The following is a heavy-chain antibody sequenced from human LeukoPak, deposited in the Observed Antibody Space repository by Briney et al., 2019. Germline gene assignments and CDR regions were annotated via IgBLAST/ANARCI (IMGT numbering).Heavy chain of an antibody. CDR3: AREADYYDSSGYYRGVAFDI. D-gene: IGHD3-22*01. CDR1: GFTFSSYE. V-gene: IGHV3-48*03. J-gene: IGHJ3*02. CDR2: ISSSGSTI. Sequence: GGSLRLSCAASGFTFSSYEMNWVRQASGKGLEWVSYISSSGSTIYYADSVKGRFTISRDNAKNSLYLQMNSLRAEDTAVYYCAREADYYDSSGYYRGVAFDIWGQGTMVTVSS.